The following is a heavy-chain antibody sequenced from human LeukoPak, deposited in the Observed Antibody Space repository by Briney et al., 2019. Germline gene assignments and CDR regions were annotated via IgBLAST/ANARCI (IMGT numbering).Heavy chain of an antibody. CDR3: ARADSYYDILTGYDY. V-gene: IGHV1-2*03. D-gene: IGHD3-9*01. Sequence: AAPVKVSCKASGYTFTGNYMHWVAQAPGQGLEWMGWSYPNSGGKKSAQKFQGRVTMTRDTSISTAAMELSRLRSDDTAVYYCARADSYYDILTGYDYWGQGTLVTVSS. CDR1: GYTFTGNY. J-gene: IGHJ4*02. CDR2: SYPNSGGK.